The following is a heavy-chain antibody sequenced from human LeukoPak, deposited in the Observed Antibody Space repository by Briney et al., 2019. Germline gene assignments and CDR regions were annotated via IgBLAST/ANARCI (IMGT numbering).Heavy chain of an antibody. D-gene: IGHD3-10*01. CDR2: VYYRGNP. J-gene: IGHJ6*03. CDR1: GGSISSSSYY. V-gene: IGHV4-39*07. CDR3: ARDPVDRMVRGKMYYHYMDV. Sequence: SEPLSLTCAVSGGSISSSSYYWGWIRQPRGKGVVWFGCVYYRGNPYYNPSLKSRATTSVDTSNNQFSLKVSSMTAADTAVYYWARDPVDRMVRGKMYYHYMDVWSKETTVTVSS.